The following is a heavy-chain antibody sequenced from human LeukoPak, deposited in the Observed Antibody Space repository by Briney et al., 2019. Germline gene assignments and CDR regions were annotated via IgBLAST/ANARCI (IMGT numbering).Heavy chain of an antibody. CDR2: IKQDGSEK. D-gene: IGHD2-15*01. J-gene: IGHJ5*02. V-gene: IGHV3-7*05. Sequence: GGSLRLSCAASGCTFSSYWMSWVRQSPWKGLECLANIKQDGSEKYYVDSVKGRFTISRDNAKNSLYLQMNSLRAEDTAVYYCARMGWSYSDHARDWFDPWGQGTLVTVSS. CDR3: ARMGWSYSDHARDWFDP. CDR1: GCTFSSYW.